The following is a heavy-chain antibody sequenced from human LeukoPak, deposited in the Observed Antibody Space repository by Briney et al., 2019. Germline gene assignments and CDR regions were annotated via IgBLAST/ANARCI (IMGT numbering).Heavy chain of an antibody. CDR2: IYYSGST. CDR1: GGSISSSSYY. CDR3: AECRYCSGGSCYSGVCDY. Sequence: SETLSLTCTVSGGSISSSSYYWGWIRQPPGKGLEWIGSIYYSGSTYYNPSLKSRVTISVDTSKNQFSLKPSSVTAADTAVYYCAECRYCSGGSCYSGVCDYWGQGTLVTVSS. D-gene: IGHD2-15*01. J-gene: IGHJ4*02. V-gene: IGHV4-39*01.